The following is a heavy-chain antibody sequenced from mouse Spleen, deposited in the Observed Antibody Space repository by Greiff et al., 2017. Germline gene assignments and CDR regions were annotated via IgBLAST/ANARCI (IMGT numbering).Heavy chain of an antibody. J-gene: IGHJ2*01. CDR2: IRSKSNNYAT. V-gene: IGHV10-1*01. Sequence: EVQLVESGGGLVQPKGSLKLSCAASGFSFNTYAMNWVRQAPGKGLEWVARIRSKSNNYATYYADSVKDRFTISRDDSESMLYLQMNNLKTEDTAMYYCVRQNDGYYPNFDYWGQGTTLTVSS. D-gene: IGHD2-3*01. CDR3: VRQNDGYYPNFDY. CDR1: GFSFNTYA.